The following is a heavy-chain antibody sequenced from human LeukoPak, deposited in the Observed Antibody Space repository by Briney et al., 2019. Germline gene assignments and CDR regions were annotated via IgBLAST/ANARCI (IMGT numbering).Heavy chain of an antibody. CDR1: GFTFSSYW. CDR3: ARDYGGSSPFDY. Sequence: GGSLRLSCAASGFTFSSYWMGWVRQAPGKGLEWVSYISSSDSTIYYADSVKGRFTISRDNAKNSLYLQMNSLRAEDTAVYYCARDYGGSSPFDYWGQGTLVTVSS. CDR2: ISSSDSTI. V-gene: IGHV3-48*04. D-gene: IGHD4-23*01. J-gene: IGHJ4*02.